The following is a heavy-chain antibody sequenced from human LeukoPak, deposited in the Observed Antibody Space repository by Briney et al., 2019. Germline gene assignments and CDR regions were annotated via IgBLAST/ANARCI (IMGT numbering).Heavy chain of an antibody. CDR2: INPSGGST. J-gene: IGHJ6*03. Sequence: ASVKVSYKASGYTFTSYYMHWVRQAPGQGLEWMGIINPSGGSTSYAQKFQGRVTMTRDMSTSTVYMELSSLRSEDTAVYYCARAIRGSKIASRYYFYYMDVWGKGTTVTVSS. D-gene: IGHD3-10*01. CDR3: ARAIRGSKIASRYYFYYMDV. CDR1: GYTFTSYY. V-gene: IGHV1-46*01.